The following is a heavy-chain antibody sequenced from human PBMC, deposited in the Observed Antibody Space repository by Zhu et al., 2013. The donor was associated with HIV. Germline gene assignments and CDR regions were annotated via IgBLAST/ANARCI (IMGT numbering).Heavy chain of an antibody. CDR3: ARDLMVVVTTKSASSPTYTDY. V-gene: IGHV1-18*01. D-gene: IGHD2-21*02. CDR2: ISGYSGNT. Sequence: QVHLVQSGAEVKKPGASVKVSCKASGYTFDSYGFSWVRQAPGQGLEWMGWISGYSGNTIYAQKFRDRVSTTTDPSTSTAYLELKNLTSDDTAVYYCARDLMVVVTTKSASSPTYTDYWGQGTLVTVSS. J-gene: IGHJ4*02. CDR1: GYTFDSYG.